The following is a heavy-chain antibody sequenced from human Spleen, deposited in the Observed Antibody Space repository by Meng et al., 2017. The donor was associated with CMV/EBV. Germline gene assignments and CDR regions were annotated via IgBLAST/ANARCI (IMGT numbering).Heavy chain of an antibody. CDR2: INPSSGGT. Sequence: ASVKVSCKASGYTFTGYYMHWVRQAPGQGLEWMGWINPSSGGTNYAQKFQGRVTMTRDTSISTAYMELSRLRSDDTAVYYCAREFTIFGVVIYYYGMDVWGQGTTVTVSS. J-gene: IGHJ6*02. CDR3: AREFTIFGVVIYYYGMDV. V-gene: IGHV1-2*02. D-gene: IGHD3-3*01. CDR1: GYTFTGYY.